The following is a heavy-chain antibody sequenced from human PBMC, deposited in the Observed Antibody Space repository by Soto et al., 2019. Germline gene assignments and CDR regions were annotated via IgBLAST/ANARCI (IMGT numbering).Heavy chain of an antibody. V-gene: IGHV1-69*01. Sequence: QMLLVQSRAEVKKPGSSVKVSCKASGGTFSRYGISWVRQTPGRGLEWMGGIIPLFGTTNYAQKFRGRVTVTADESTSTVYMELRSLSFEDTAIYYCARAHGSSWYNWFDPWGQGTLVTVSS. CDR3: ARAHGSSWYNWFDP. D-gene: IGHD6-13*01. J-gene: IGHJ5*02. CDR2: IIPLFGTT. CDR1: GGTFSRYG.